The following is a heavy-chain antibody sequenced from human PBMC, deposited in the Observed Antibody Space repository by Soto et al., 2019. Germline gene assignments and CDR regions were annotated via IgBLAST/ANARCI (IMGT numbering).Heavy chain of an antibody. J-gene: IGHJ6*03. CDR3: ARILFGRSVAGGYFYMDV. CDR2: IFSNDEK. V-gene: IGHV2-26*01. Sequence: HVTLKESGPVLVKPTETLTLTCTVSGFSLSNGKVGVSWIRQPPGKALEWLAHIFSNDEKYYRTSLKSRLTISEDTSKSQVVLTMTNVDPVDTATYYCARILFGRSVAGGYFYMDVWGKGTTVTVSS. D-gene: IGHD6-19*01. CDR1: GFSLSNGKVG.